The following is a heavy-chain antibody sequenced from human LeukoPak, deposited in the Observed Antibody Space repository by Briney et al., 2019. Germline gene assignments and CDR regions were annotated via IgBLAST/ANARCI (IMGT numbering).Heavy chain of an antibody. J-gene: IGHJ4*02. CDR3: VAYNWNNPDY. D-gene: IGHD1/OR15-1a*01. CDR1: GFTYSHYY. CDR2: IESDGRTT. V-gene: IGHV3-74*01. Sequence: GGSLTLFCAASGFTYSHYYMYCVPQAPEKAPVWVARIESDGRTTAYADSVKGRFTISRDNAKNTLYLQMNNLRAEETAVYYCVAYNWNNPDYWGQGTLVTVSS.